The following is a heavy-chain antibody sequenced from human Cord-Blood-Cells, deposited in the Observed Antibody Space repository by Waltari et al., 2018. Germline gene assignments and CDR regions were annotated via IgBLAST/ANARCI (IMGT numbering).Heavy chain of an antibody. CDR2: IIPIFGTA. V-gene: IGHV1-69*12. Sequence: QVQLVQSGAEVKKPGSSVTVSCKASGGTFSSYDISRVRSAPGQGLCGRGGIIPIFGTANYAQKFQGRVTITADETTSTAYMELSSLRSEDTAVYYCARDRLKPHCSSTSCYYYYYGMDVWGQGTTVTVSS. CDR1: GGTFSSYD. CDR3: ARDRLKPHCSSTSCYYYYYGMDV. J-gene: IGHJ6*02. D-gene: IGHD2-2*01.